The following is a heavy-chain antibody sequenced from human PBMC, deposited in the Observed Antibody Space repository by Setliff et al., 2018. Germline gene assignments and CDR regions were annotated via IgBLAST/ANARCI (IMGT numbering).Heavy chain of an antibody. CDR2: ISAYNGMT. J-gene: IGHJ3*02. D-gene: IGHD5-12*01. CDR1: GYSFSESI. V-gene: IGHV1-18*01. CDR3: ARSFDSGFYHQRDAYDI. Sequence: GASVKVSCKASGYSFSESIVSWVRQAPGLGLEWMGWISAYNGMTHSAQNFQGRVTLTTDTSTSTAYMELRSLRYDDTAVYYCARSFDSGFYHQRDAYDIWGQGTLVTVSS.